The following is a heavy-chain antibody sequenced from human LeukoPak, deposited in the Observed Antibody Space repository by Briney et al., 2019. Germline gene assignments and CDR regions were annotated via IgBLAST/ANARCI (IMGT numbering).Heavy chain of an antibody. Sequence: GGSLRLSCAASGFTFSSHSMNWVRQAPGKGLEWVSSISSSSSYIYYADSVKGRFTISRDNAKNSLYLQMNSLRGEDTAVYYCARGSGYSFDYWGKGTLVTVSS. CDR1: GFTFSSHS. J-gene: IGHJ4*02. D-gene: IGHD5-12*01. CDR2: ISSSSSYI. CDR3: ARGSGYSFDY. V-gene: IGHV3-21*01.